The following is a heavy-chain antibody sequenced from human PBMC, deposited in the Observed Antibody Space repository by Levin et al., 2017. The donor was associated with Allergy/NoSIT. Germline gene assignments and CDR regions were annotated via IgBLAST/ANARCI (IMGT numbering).Heavy chain of an antibody. CDR3: ASLSGGDGRGRY. V-gene: IGHV3-74*03. Sequence: GGSLRLSCEASGFLFNTYWMHWVRQVPGEGLEWVSRVSSDGSNIAYADSVKGRCTISRDNAKNTLYLQLNSLRADDSALYYCASLSGGDGRGRYWGRGTLVTVSS. J-gene: IGHJ4*02. CDR2: VSSDGSNI. D-gene: IGHD2-21*02. CDR1: GFLFNTYW.